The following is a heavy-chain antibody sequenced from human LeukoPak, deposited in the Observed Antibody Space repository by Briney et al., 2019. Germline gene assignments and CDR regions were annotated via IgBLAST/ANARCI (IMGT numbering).Heavy chain of an antibody. J-gene: IGHJ4*02. CDR2: IRYDGSNK. CDR1: GFTFSSYG. Sequence: GGSLRLSCAASGFTFSSYGMHWVRQAPGKGLEWVAFIRYDGSNKYYADSVKGRFTISRDNAKNTLYLQMNSLRAEDTAVYYCARDGTITYREGFDYWGQGTLVTVSS. V-gene: IGHV3-30*02. D-gene: IGHD5-12*01. CDR3: ARDGTITYREGFDY.